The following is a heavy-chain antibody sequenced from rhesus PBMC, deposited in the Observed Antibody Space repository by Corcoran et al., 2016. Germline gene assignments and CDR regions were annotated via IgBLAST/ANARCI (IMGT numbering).Heavy chain of an antibody. D-gene: IGHD6S26*01. Sequence: QLQLQESGPGVVKPSETLSLTCAVSGGSISDSYRWSWIRQPPGKGLEWIGYIYGSSTRTNSNPSLKSRVTISKDTSKNQFSLKLSSVTAADTAVYYCARVYSSGWSYAFDFWGQGLRVTVSS. J-gene: IGHJ3*01. CDR1: GGSISDSYR. V-gene: IGHV4S10*01. CDR2: IYGSSTRT. CDR3: ARVYSSGWSYAFDF.